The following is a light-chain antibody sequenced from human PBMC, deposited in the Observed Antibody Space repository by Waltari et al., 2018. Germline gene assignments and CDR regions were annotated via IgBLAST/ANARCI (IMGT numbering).Light chain of an antibody. J-gene: IGKJ1*01. V-gene: IGKV1-39*01. CDR1: QYISTY. Sequence: DFQMTQSPSSLSASVGDRVTITCRASQYISTYLNWYQQKPEKGPKLLIYAASTLQSGVPSRFSGSGSETDFTFTSSSLRLEDFATYYCRQSYDTPRTFGQGTKVEVK. CDR2: AAS. CDR3: RQSYDTPRT.